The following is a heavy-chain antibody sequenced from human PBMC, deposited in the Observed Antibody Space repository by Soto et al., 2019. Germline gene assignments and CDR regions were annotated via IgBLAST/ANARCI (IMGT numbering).Heavy chain of an antibody. V-gene: IGHV4-30-2*01. J-gene: IGHJ4*02. CDR2: IYHSGST. CDR1: GGSISSGGYS. CDR3: ARAPRGYDSSGYWYYFDY. Sequence: PSETLSLTCAVSGGSISSGGYSWSWIRQPPGKGLEWIGYIYHSGSTYYNPSLKSRVTISVDRSKNQFSLKLSSVTAADTAVYYCARAPRGYDSSGYWYYFDYWGQGTLVTVSS. D-gene: IGHD3-22*01.